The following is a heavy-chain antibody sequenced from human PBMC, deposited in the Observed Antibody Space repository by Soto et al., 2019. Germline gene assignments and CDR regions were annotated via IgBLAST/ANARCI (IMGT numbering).Heavy chain of an antibody. CDR3: TRXXXXXXXXXXXXXP. V-gene: IGHV1-18*01. Sequence: QVQLVQSGTEVKKPGASVKVSGKPSGYPLTSYGISWVRQAPAQGLEWMGWISAYDGNTNYAQKFQGRVTMTTDTSTITGYLELRRVRSDDTAVYSCTRXXXXXXXXXXXXXPWGQGTLVTVSP. CDR2: ISAYDGNT. J-gene: IGHJ5*02. CDR1: GYPLTSYG.